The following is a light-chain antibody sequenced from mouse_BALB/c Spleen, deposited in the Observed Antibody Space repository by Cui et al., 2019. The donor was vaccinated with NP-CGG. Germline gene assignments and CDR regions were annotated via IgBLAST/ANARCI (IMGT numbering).Light chain of an antibody. CDR2: GSN. J-gene: IGLJ1*01. CDR1: TGAVTTSNY. Sequence: QAVVTQELAPTLSPGETVTLTCRSSTGAVTTSNYANWVQEKTDHLFTGLIGGSNNRAPGVPARFSGSLIGDKAALTITGAQTEDEAIYFCALWYSNHWVFGGGTKLTVL. CDR3: ALWYSNHWV. V-gene: IGLV1*01.